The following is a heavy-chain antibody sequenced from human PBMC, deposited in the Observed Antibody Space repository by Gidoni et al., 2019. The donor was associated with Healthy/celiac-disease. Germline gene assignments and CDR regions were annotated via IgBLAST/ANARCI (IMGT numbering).Heavy chain of an antibody. CDR2: LNPSGGST. D-gene: IGHD3-16*02. Sequence: AEVKKHEASVKVSCKASGYTFTSYYMHWVRQAPGQGLEWMRILNPSGGSTSYAQKFQGRVTMTRDTSTSTVYMELSSLRSEDTAVYYCIMGELSLWGFGYWGQGTLVTVSS. CDR1: GYTFTSYY. J-gene: IGHJ4*02. V-gene: IGHV1-46*01. CDR3: IMGELSLWGFGY.